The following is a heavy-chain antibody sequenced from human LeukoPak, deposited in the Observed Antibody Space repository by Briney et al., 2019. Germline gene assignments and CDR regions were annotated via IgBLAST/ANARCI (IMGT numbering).Heavy chain of an antibody. Sequence: KPSETLSLTCTVSGYSISSGYYWGWIRQPPGKGLEWIGSIYYSGSTYYNPSLKSRVTISVDTSKNQFSLKLSSVTAADTAVYYCASVVGGYSYGWSIDYWGQGTLVTVSS. D-gene: IGHD5-18*01. J-gene: IGHJ4*02. CDR3: ASVVGGYSYGWSIDY. V-gene: IGHV4-38-2*02. CDR1: GYSISSGYY. CDR2: IYYSGST.